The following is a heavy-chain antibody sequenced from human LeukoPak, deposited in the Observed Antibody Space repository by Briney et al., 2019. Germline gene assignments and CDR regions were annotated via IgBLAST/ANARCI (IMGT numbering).Heavy chain of an antibody. CDR3: ARDLTLGQLVPNPLFDY. Sequence: RGSLRLSCAASGFTFSSYSMNWVRQAPGKVLEWVSSISSSSSYIYYADSVKGRFTISRDNAKNSLYLQMNSLRAEDTAVYYCARDLTLGQLVPNPLFDYWGQGTLVTVSS. D-gene: IGHD6-6*01. CDR1: GFTFSSYS. CDR2: ISSSSSYI. V-gene: IGHV3-21*01. J-gene: IGHJ4*02.